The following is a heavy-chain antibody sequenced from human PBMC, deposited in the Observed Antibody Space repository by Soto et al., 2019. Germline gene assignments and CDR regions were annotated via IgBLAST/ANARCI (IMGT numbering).Heavy chain of an antibody. J-gene: IGHJ4*02. D-gene: IGHD3-22*01. CDR3: ARGVGYSDSSGYPFDY. Sequence: VQLVQSGAEVKRPGASVKISCKASGDTLSTYYMHWARQAPGQGLEWMGIINPRSGKTNYPQKFQGRVTMTRXTXTXXVSLELSTLRSEETAMYYCARGVGYSDSSGYPFDYWGQGALVTVSS. V-gene: IGHV1-46*03. CDR2: INPRSGKT. CDR1: GDTLSTYY.